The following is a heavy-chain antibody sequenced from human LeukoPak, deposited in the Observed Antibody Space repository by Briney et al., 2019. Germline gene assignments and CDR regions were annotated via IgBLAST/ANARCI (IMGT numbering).Heavy chain of an antibody. CDR3: ARAGLMRYFDWLTLGSLCYFDY. V-gene: IGHV1-2*02. J-gene: IGHJ4*02. CDR1: GYTFTGYY. D-gene: IGHD3-9*01. CDR2: INPNSGGT. Sequence: ASVKVSCKASGYTFTGYYMHWVRQAPGQGLEWMGWINPNSGGTNYAQKFQGRVTMTRDTSISTAYMELSRLRSDDTAVYYCARAGLMRYFDWLTLGSLCYFDYWGQGTLVTVSS.